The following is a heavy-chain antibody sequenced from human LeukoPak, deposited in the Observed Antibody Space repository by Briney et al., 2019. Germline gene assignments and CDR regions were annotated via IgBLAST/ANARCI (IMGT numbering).Heavy chain of an antibody. CDR3: ARVEESASFDP. CDR2: ISSSSSYI. Sequence: GGSLRLSCAASGFTFSRYEMNCVRQAPGQGLEWVSSISSSSSYIYNAGSVKGRFTISRDNAKNSLYLLMSGLRAEDTAVYYCARVEESASFDPWGQGTLVTVSS. CDR1: GFTFSRYE. J-gene: IGHJ5*02. V-gene: IGHV3-21*01. D-gene: IGHD3-16*01.